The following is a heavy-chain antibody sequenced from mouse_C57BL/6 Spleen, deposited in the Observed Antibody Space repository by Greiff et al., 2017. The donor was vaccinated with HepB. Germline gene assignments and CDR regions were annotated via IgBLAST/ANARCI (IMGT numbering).Heavy chain of an antibody. CDR1: GFTFSSYA. CDR2: ISDGGSYT. Sequence: EVKVVESGGGLVKPGGSLKLSCAASGFTFSSYAMSWVRQTPEKRLEWVATISDGGSYTYYPDNVKGRFTISRDNAKNNLYLQMSHLKSEDTAMYYCARDRDDYGYFDVWGTGTTVTVSS. CDR3: ARDRDDYGYFDV. V-gene: IGHV5-4*01. D-gene: IGHD2-3*01. J-gene: IGHJ1*03.